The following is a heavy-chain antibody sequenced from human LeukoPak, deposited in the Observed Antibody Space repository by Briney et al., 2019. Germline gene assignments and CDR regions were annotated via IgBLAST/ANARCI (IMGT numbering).Heavy chain of an antibody. CDR1: GRPISNYY. CDR2: IYYTGDT. Sequence: PSDTLSLTCTVSGRPISNYYWIWIRQPPGKGLEWIAYIYYTGDTNNSPSLNSRVNISVDTSKNQFSLRLSSVTAADTAVYYGASCSVRDNHFWGGYYYMDLWGNGTTVTVSS. CDR3: ASCSVRDNHFWGGYYYMDL. D-gene: IGHD3-3*02. V-gene: IGHV4-59*07. J-gene: IGHJ6*03.